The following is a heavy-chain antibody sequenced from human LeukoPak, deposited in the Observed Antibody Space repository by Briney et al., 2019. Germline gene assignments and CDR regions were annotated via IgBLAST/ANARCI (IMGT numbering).Heavy chain of an antibody. D-gene: IGHD2-15*01. CDR2: IHNDGST. J-gene: IGHJ4*02. Sequence: PGGSLRLSCAASGFIVSNTYMTWVRQAPGKGLEWVSVIHNDGSTYYADSVKGRFTISRDNSKNTLYLQMNSLRAEDTAVYYCANLGAHCSGGSCYSVDDYWGQGTLVTVSS. CDR1: GFIVSNTY. CDR3: ANLGAHCSGGSCYSVDDY. V-gene: IGHV3-53*01.